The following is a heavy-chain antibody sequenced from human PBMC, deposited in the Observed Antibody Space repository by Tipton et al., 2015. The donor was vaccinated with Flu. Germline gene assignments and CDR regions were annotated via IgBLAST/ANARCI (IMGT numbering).Heavy chain of an antibody. CDR1: GFTFSGSA. D-gene: IGHD2-2*01. CDR3: TRSSTSHYYYGMDV. CDR2: IRSKANSYAT. Sequence: SLRLSCAASGFTFSGSAMHWARQASGKGLEWVGRIRSKANSYATAYAASVKGRFTISRDDSKNTAYLQMNSLKTEDTAVYYCTRSSTSHYYYGMDVWGQGTTVTVSS. J-gene: IGHJ6*02. V-gene: IGHV3-73*01.